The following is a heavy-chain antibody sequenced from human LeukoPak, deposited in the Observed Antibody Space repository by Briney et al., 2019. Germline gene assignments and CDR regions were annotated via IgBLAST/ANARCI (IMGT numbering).Heavy chain of an antibody. CDR1: GGSISSYY. D-gene: IGHD6-13*01. V-gene: IGHV4-59*01. CDR2: IFYSGTT. Sequence: SETLSLTCTVSGGSISSYYWSWIRQPPGKGLGWIGYIFYSGTTNYNPSLKSRFTISVDTSKNRFSLKLSSVTAAATAVYYCARGPYSSSRGTYYYYMDVWGKGTTVTVSS. CDR3: ARGPYSSSRGTYYYYMDV. J-gene: IGHJ6*03.